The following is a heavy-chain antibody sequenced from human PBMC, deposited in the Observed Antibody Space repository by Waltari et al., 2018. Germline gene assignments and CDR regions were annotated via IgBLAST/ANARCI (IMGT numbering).Heavy chain of an antibody. CDR1: GYTFTGYY. Sequence: QVQLVQSGAEVKKPGASVKVSCKASGYTFTGYYMPWVRQAPGQGLEWMGRINPNSGGTNYAQKFQGRVTMTRDTSISTAYMELSRLRSDDTAVYYCARDLRVVAATEYFDLWGRGTLVTVSS. D-gene: IGHD2-15*01. J-gene: IGHJ2*01. CDR2: INPNSGGT. CDR3: ARDLRVVAATEYFDL. V-gene: IGHV1-2*06.